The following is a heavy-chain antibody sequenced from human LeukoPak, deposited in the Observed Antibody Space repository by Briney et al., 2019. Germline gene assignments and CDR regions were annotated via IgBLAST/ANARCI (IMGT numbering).Heavy chain of an antibody. V-gene: IGHV1-69*04. CDR1: GGTFSSYA. CDR3: ARALYDSSGQSFDP. D-gene: IGHD3-22*01. J-gene: IGHJ5*02. Sequence: GASVKVSCKASGGTFSSYAISWVRQAPGQGLEWMGRIIPIFGIANYAQKFQGRVTITADKSTSTAYMELSSLRSEDTAVYYRARALYDSSGQSFDPWGQGTLVTVSS. CDR2: IIPIFGIA.